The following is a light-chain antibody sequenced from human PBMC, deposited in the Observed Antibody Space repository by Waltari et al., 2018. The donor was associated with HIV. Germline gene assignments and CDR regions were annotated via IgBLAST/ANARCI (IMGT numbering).Light chain of an antibody. J-gene: IGKJ1*01. V-gene: IGKV3-20*01. CDR1: QSVSINY. CDR2: GAS. CDR3: QQYGGSSGT. Sequence: EIVLTQSPGTLSLSPGERATLSCRASQSVSINYLAWYQQKPGQAPRLLIYGASSRATGIPDRFSGSGSGTDFTLIISRLEPEDFAVYYCQQYGGSSGTFGQGTKVEIK.